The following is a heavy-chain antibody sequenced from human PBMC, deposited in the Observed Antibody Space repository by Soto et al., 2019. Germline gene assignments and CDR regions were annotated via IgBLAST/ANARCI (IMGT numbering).Heavy chain of an antibody. D-gene: IGHD3-3*01. CDR1: GGSFSGYY. Sequence: LSLTCAVYGGSFSGYYWNWIRQPPGKGLEWIGEIDHSGYTNYNPFLKSRVTISVDTSKNQFSLRLTSVTAADTAVYYCARVRDWFDPWGQGTLVTVSS. J-gene: IGHJ5*02. V-gene: IGHV4-34*01. CDR3: ARVRDWFDP. CDR2: IDHSGYT.